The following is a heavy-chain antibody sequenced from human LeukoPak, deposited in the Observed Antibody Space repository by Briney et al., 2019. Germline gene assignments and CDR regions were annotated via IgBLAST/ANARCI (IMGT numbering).Heavy chain of an antibody. D-gene: IGHD2-2*01. CDR2: INPSGGST. J-gene: IGHJ4*02. CDR3: VRRGYCSSTSCYVLDY. V-gene: IGHV1-46*01. Sequence: GASVKVSCKASGYTFTSYYMHWVRQAPGQGLEWMGIINPSGGSTSYAQKFQGRVTMTRDTSTSTVYMELSSLRSEDTAVYYCVRRGYCSSTSCYVLDYWGQGTLVTVSS. CDR1: GYTFTSYY.